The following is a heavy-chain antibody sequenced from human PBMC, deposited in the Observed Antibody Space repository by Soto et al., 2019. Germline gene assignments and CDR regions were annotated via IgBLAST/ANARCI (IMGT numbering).Heavy chain of an antibody. D-gene: IGHD3-22*01. CDR2: ISSRTNYT. Sequence: GGSLRLSCAASGFTFSDYYMSWIRHAPGKGLEWVSYISSRTNYTNYADSVKGRFTISRDNAKNSLYLQMNSLRAEDTAVYHCARSVVSSTRFDPWGQGTLVTVSS. CDR3: ARSVVSSTRFDP. V-gene: IGHV3-11*06. CDR1: GFTFSDYY. J-gene: IGHJ5*02.